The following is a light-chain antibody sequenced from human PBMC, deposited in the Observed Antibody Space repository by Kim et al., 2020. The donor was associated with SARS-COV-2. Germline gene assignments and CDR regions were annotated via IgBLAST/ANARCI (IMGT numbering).Light chain of an antibody. Sequence: EIVLTQSPGKLSLSPGERATLSCRASQSGTSNYLAWYQQKPGQAPRLLIYGASSRATDIPDRFSSSGSGTDSTLTISRLEPEDFAVYYCQQYGSSPVTFGQGTRLEIK. CDR1: QSGTSNY. CDR2: GAS. J-gene: IGKJ5*01. V-gene: IGKV3-20*01. CDR3: QQYGSSPVT.